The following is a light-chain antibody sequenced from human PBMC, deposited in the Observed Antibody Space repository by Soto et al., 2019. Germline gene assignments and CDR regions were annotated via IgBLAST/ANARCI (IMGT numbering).Light chain of an antibody. CDR1: QSISSY. CDR2: AAS. V-gene: IGKV3-11*01. J-gene: IGKJ4*01. Sequence: EIVLTQSPVTLSLSPGERATLSCRASQSISSYLAWYQQKPGQAPRLLMYAASSRATGIPDRFSGIGAGTDFTLTISSLELEGFAVYHCQQRSSWPLAFGGGTKVEIK. CDR3: QQRSSWPLA.